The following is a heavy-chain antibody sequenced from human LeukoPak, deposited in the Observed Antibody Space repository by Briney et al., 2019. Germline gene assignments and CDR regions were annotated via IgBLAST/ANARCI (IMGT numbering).Heavy chain of an antibody. CDR3: AKDVYDSGRTQYDHYYGMDV. D-gene: IGHD3-10*01. Sequence: GRSLRLSCAASGFTFSSHGMHWVRQPPGKGLELVAVVSYDGRNRYADSVKGRFTMSRDDSKNTLYLEMNSLRVADTAVYYCAKDVYDSGRTQYDHYYGMDVWGQGTTVTVSS. J-gene: IGHJ6*02. V-gene: IGHV3-30*18. CDR1: GFTFSSHG. CDR2: VSYDGRNR.